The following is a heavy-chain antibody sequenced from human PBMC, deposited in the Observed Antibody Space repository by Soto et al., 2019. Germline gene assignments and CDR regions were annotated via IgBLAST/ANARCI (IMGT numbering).Heavy chain of an antibody. J-gene: IGHJ4*02. Sequence: EVQLLESGGDLVQPGGSLRLSCTASGFTFSTYAMSWVRQAPGKGLEWVSTISDSGSTYYADSVKGRFTISRDNSKNTLYLEMNSLRAEDTAVYYCAKDKGGRYCSRTSCLYSFDYWGQGTLVTVSS. CDR2: ISDSGST. CDR3: AKDKGGRYCSRTSCLYSFDY. D-gene: IGHD2-2*01. CDR1: GFTFSTYA. V-gene: IGHV3-23*01.